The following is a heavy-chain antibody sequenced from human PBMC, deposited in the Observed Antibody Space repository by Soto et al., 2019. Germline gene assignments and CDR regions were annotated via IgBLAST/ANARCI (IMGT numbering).Heavy chain of an antibody. CDR1: GGSISSGGYY. J-gene: IGHJ5*02. CDR2: IYYSGST. Sequence: QVQLQESGPGLVKPSQSLSLTCTVSGGSISSGGYYWSWIRQHPGKGLEWIGYIYYSGSTYYNPSLKTRVAISVDTSKNQFSLKLSSVTAADTAVYYCARDGGLHSNWFDPWGQGTLVTVSS. V-gene: IGHV4-31*03. CDR3: ARDGGLHSNWFDP. D-gene: IGHD1-26*01.